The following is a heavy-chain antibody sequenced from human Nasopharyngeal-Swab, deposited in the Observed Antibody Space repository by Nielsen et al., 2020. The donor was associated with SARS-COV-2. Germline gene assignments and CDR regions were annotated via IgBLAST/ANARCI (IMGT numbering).Heavy chain of an antibody. V-gene: IGHV1-24*01. J-gene: IGHJ6*02. Sequence: WVRQAPGQGLEWMGGFDPEDGETIYAQKFQGRVTMTEDTSTDTAYMELGSLRSEDTAVYYCAIADYGGNWILGGMDVWGQGTTVTVSS. CDR2: FDPEDGET. CDR3: AIADYGGNWILGGMDV. D-gene: IGHD4-23*01.